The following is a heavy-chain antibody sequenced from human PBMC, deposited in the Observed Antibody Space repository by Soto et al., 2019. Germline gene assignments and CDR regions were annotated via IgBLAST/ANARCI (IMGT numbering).Heavy chain of an antibody. Sequence: EVQLVESGGGLIQPGGSLRLSCAASGFTVSSNYMSWVRQAPGKGLEWVSVIYSGGSTYYADSVKGRFTISRDNSKNTLYLQMNSLRAEDTAVYYCAREDSGWYGEYYYYGMDVWGQGTTVTVSS. CDR2: IYSGGST. D-gene: IGHD6-19*01. CDR3: AREDSGWYGEYYYYGMDV. J-gene: IGHJ6*02. CDR1: GFTVSSNY. V-gene: IGHV3-53*01.